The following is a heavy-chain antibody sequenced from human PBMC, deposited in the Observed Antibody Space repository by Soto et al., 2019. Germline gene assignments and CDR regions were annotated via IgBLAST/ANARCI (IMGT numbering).Heavy chain of an antibody. J-gene: IGHJ6*02. Sequence: EVQLVESGGGLIQPGGSLRLSCAASGFTVSSNYMSWVRQAPGKGLEWVSVIYSGGSTYYADSVKGRFTISRDNSKNTLYLQMNSLRAEDTAVYYCARDFVVVAAAGRGSDYYYGMDVWGQGTTVTVSS. D-gene: IGHD6-13*01. CDR3: ARDFVVVAAAGRGSDYYYGMDV. CDR2: IYSGGST. CDR1: GFTVSSNY. V-gene: IGHV3-53*01.